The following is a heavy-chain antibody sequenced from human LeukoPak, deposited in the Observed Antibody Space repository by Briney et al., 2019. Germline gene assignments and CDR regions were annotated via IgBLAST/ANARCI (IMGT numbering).Heavy chain of an antibody. V-gene: IGHV3-30*03. CDR2: ISYDGTNE. CDR1: GFTFSSYA. J-gene: IGHJ4*02. Sequence: GGSLRLSCTASGFTFSSYAMHWVRQAPGKGLEWVAVISYDGTNEYSVDSVKGRFTFSRDNSKNTLYLQVHTLRPEDTAVYYCGRRGDGSGWTIGYWGQGTLVTVSS. CDR3: GRRGDGSGWTIGY. D-gene: IGHD6-19*01.